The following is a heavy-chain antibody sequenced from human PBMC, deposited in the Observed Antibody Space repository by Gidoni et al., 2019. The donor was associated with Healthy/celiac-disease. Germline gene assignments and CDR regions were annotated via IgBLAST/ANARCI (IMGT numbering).Heavy chain of an antibody. CDR1: GFTFSSHS. J-gene: IGHJ6*02. Sequence: EVQLLESGGGLVQPGGSLRLSCAASGFTFSSHSMNWVRQAPGKGLEWVSYISSSSSTIYYADSVKGRCTISRDNAKNSLYLQMNSLRDEDTAVYYCARDHLSGIRGGFYYYGMDVWGQGTTVTVSS. V-gene: IGHV3-48*02. CDR2: ISSSSSTI. CDR3: ARDHLSGIRGGFYYYGMDV. D-gene: IGHD3-10*01.